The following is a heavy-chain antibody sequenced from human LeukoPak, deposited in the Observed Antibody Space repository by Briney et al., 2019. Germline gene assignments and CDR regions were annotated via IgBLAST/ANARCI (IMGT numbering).Heavy chain of an antibody. D-gene: IGHD3-10*01. Sequence: GGSLRLSCAASGFTFDDYAMHWVRQAPGKGLEWVSGISWNSGSIAYADPVKGRFTISRDNAKNSLYLQMNSLRTEDTALYYCAKEGLVTMVRGVTLWKYFQHWGQGTLVTLSS. CDR1: GFTFDDYA. CDR2: ISWNSGSI. CDR3: AKEGLVTMVRGVTLWKYFQH. J-gene: IGHJ1*01. V-gene: IGHV3-9*01.